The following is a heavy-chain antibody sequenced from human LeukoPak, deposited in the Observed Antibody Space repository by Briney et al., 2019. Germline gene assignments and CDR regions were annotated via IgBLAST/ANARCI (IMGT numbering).Heavy chain of an antibody. J-gene: IGHJ4*02. D-gene: IGHD2-15*01. CDR2: IWYDGSIQ. V-gene: IGHV3-33*08. CDR3: ARAGYCSGGSCYGSDY. Sequence: GGSLRLSCAASGFTFSDYYMNWIRQAPGKGLEWVAAIWYDGSIQYYADSVKGRFTISRDNSKNTLYLQMDSLRAEDTAVYYCARAGYCSGGSCYGSDYWGQGTLVSVSS. CDR1: GFTFSDYY.